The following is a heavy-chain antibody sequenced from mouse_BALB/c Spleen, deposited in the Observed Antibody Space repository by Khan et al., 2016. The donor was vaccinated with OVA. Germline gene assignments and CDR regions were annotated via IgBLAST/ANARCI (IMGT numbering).Heavy chain of an antibody. CDR1: GYSFTTYY. J-gene: IGHJ3*01. Sequence: EVQLQQSGPELMRPGASVKISCKASGYSFTTYYIHWVKQSHGKSLEWIGYIDPFNGVTSYNQKFKGKPTLTVDKSSSTAYMHLSSLTSEDSAVXYCARHGYVAWFAYWGQGTLVTVSA. CDR3: ARHGYVAWFAY. CDR2: IDPFNGVT. D-gene: IGHD2-2*01. V-gene: IGHV1S135*01.